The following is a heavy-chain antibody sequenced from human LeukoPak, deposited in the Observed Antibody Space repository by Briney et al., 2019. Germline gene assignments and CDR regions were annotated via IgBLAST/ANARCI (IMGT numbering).Heavy chain of an antibody. Sequence: PGGSLRLSCAASGFPFSSHWLSWFRQSPGKGLEWVAHINQDGSEKYYVDSVKGRFTISRDNARNSQYLQMNSLRPEDTALYYCTKSLSGSYSLVDYWGQGTLVTVSS. D-gene: IGHD1-26*01. V-gene: IGHV3-7*03. CDR1: GFPFSSHW. CDR2: INQDGSEK. CDR3: TKSLSGSYSLVDY. J-gene: IGHJ4*02.